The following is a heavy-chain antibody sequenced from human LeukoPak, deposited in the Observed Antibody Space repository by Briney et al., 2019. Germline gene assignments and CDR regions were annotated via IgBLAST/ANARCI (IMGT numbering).Heavy chain of an antibody. Sequence: ASVKVSCKASGYTFTSYDINWVRQATGQGLEWMGWMNPNSGNTGYAQKFQGRVTMTRNTSISTAYMELSSLRSEDTAVYYCARGVWTLGPPLFDYWGQGTLVTVSS. V-gene: IGHV1-8*01. CDR3: ARGVWTLGPPLFDY. CDR1: GYTFTSYD. CDR2: MNPNSGNT. D-gene: IGHD7-27*01. J-gene: IGHJ4*02.